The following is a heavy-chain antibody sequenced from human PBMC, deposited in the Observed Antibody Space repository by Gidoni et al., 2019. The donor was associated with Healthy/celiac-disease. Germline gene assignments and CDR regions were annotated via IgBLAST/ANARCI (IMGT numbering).Heavy chain of an antibody. CDR1: GFTFSSYA. CDR2: SSSNGGST. V-gene: IGHV3-64D*06. Sequence: EVQLVESGGGLVQPGGSLRLSCSASGFTFSSYAMHWVRQAPGKGLKYVAASSSNGGSTYYADSVKVRFTISRDNSKNTLYLQMSSLRAEDTAVYYCVKDGGYHYYGMDVWGQGTTVTVSS. D-gene: IGHD6-13*01. J-gene: IGHJ6*02. CDR3: VKDGGYHYYGMDV.